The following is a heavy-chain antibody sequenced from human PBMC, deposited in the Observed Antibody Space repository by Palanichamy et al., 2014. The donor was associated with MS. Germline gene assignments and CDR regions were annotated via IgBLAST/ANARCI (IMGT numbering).Heavy chain of an antibody. CDR1: GFTVSSSY. D-gene: IGHD2/OR15-2a*01. Sequence: EVQLVESGGGLLQPGGSLRLSCAASGFTVSSSYMSWVRQAPGKGLGWVSIMYDSGHTYYADSVKGRFTISRDNSKNTMYLQMNNLRDEDTAVYYCARAGYVRNNYYLFRPDYDHPDGFDVWGQGTVVTVSS. J-gene: IGHJ3*01. CDR3: ARAGYVRNNYYLFRPDYDHPDGFDV. CDR2: MYDSGHT. V-gene: IGHV3-53*01.